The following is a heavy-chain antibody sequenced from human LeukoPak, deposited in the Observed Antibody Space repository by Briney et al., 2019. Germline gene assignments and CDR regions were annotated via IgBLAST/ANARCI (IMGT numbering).Heavy chain of an antibody. D-gene: IGHD4-17*01. V-gene: IGHV4-34*01. CDR1: GGSFSGYY. CDR2: INHSGST. Sequence: SETLSLTCAVYGGSFSGYYWSWIRQPPGKGLEWIGEINHSGSTNYNPSLKSRVTISVDTSKNQFSLRLSSVTAADTAVYYCASSTVTNEALNAFDIWGQGTMVTVSS. CDR3: ASSTVTNEALNAFDI. J-gene: IGHJ3*02.